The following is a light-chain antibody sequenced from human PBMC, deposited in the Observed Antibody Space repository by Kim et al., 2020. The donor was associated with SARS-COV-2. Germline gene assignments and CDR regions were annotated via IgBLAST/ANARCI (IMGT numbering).Light chain of an antibody. V-gene: IGLV1-47*03. J-gene: IGLJ3*02. CDR3: SICDFSLSAQGV. CDR2: GNS. Sequence: QSVLTQEASVSGTVGQKVTLSCTGNSSNVGSYAVGWYQQISDSAPKTVIFGNSLPSGIPDRFSDSRSGTTASLTISGLWPEGGPIYYYSICDFSLSAQGVFGGGTQLTVL. CDR1: SSNVGSYA.